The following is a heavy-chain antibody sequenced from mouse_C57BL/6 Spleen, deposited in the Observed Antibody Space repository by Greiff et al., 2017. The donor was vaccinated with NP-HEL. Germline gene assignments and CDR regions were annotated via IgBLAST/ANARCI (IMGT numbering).Heavy chain of an antibody. CDR2: INPGSGGT. J-gene: IGHJ3*01. V-gene: IGHV1-54*01. CDR3: ARGDGYPPWFAY. CDR1: GYAFTNYL. Sequence: QVQLQQSGAELVRPWTSVKVSCKASGYAFTNYLIEWVKQRPGQGLEWIGVINPGSGGTNYNEKFKGKATLTADKSSSTAYMQLSSLTSEDSAVYFCARGDGYPPWFAYWGQGTLVTVSA. D-gene: IGHD2-3*01.